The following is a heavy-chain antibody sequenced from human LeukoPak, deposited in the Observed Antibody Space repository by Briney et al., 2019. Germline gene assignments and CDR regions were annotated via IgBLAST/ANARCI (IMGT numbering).Heavy chain of an antibody. J-gene: IGHJ4*02. V-gene: IGHV3-30*04. Sequence: PGGSLRLSCAASGFTFSSCVMHWVRQAPGKGLEWVTVISYDGTNKYYADSVKGRFTISRDNSKNTLYLQMNSLRAEDTAVYYCARDPRTSGYFFDYWGQGTLVTVSS. CDR3: ARDPRTSGYFFDY. CDR2: ISYDGTNK. D-gene: IGHD3-22*01. CDR1: GFTFSSCV.